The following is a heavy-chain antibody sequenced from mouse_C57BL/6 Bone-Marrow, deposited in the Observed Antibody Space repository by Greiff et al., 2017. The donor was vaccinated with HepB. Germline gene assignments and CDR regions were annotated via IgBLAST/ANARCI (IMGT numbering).Heavy chain of an antibody. D-gene: IGHD2-3*01. CDR1: GFNIKDDY. CDR3: TTSDGYYGGFAY. J-gene: IGHJ3*01. CDR2: IDPENGDT. Sequence: VHVKQSGAELVRPGASVKLSCTASGFNIKDDYMHWVKQRPEQGLEWIGWIDPENGDTEYASKFQGKATITADTSSNTAYLQLSSLTSEDTAVYYCTTSDGYYGGFAYWGQGTLVTVSA. V-gene: IGHV14-4*01.